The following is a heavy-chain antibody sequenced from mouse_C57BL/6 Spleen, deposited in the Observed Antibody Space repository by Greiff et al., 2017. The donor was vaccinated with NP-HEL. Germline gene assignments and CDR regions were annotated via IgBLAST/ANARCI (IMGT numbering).Heavy chain of an antibody. V-gene: IGHV2-2*01. CDR1: GFSLTSYG. D-gene: IGHD1-1*01. Sequence: VKLVESGPGLVQPSQSLSITCTVSGFSLTSYGVHWVRQSPGKGLEWLGVIWSGGSTDYNAAFISRLSISKDNSKSQVFFKMNSLQADDTAIYYCARSITTVVAPFDYWGQGTTLTVSS. CDR2: IWSGGST. CDR3: ARSITTVVAPFDY. J-gene: IGHJ2*01.